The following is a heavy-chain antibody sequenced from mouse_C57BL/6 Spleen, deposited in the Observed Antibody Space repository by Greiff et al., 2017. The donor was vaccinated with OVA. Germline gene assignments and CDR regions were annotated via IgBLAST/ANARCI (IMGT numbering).Heavy chain of an antibody. CDR3: TRDRGVTKDYYAMDY. CDR1: GFTFSSYA. J-gene: IGHJ4*01. D-gene: IGHD2-2*01. Sequence: DVQLVESGEGLVKPGGSLKLSCAASGFTFSSYAMSWVRQTPEKRLEWVAYLSSGGDYIYYADTVKGRFPISRDNARNTLYLQMISLKSEDTAMYYCTRDRGVTKDYYAMDYWGQGTSVTVSS. CDR2: LSSGGDYI. V-gene: IGHV5-9-1*02.